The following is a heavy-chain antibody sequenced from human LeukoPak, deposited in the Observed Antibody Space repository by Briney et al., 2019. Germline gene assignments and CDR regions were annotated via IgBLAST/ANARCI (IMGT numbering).Heavy chain of an antibody. CDR1: GFTFSSYE. Sequence: GGSLRLSCAASGFTFSSYEMNWVRQAPGKGLEWVSYISSSGTTIYYADSVKGRFTISRDNAKNSLYLQMNSLRAEDTAVYYCARVGVVVAATGNWWFDPWGQGTLVTVSS. J-gene: IGHJ5*02. D-gene: IGHD2-15*01. CDR3: ARVGVVVAATGNWWFDP. V-gene: IGHV3-48*03. CDR2: ISSSGTTI.